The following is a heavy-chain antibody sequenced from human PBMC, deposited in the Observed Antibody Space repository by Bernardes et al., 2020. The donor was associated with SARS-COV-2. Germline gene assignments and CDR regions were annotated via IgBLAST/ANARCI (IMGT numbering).Heavy chain of an antibody. J-gene: IGHJ4*02. Sequence: GESLKISCKGSGYSFTSYWISWVRQMPGKGLEWMGRIDPSDSYTNYSPSFQGHVTISADKSISTAYLQWSSLKASDTAMYYCARRVAAAGNLPYYFDYWGQGTLVTVSS. CDR2: IDPSDSYT. V-gene: IGHV5-10-1*01. D-gene: IGHD6-13*01. CDR3: ARRVAAAGNLPYYFDY. CDR1: GYSFTSYW.